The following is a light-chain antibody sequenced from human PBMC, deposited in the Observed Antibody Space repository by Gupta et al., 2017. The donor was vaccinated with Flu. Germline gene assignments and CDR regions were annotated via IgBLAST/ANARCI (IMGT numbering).Light chain of an antibody. CDR1: QSVSFY. V-gene: IGKV3-11*01. J-gene: IGKJ3*01. CDR3: QQRSSWPLT. CDR2: DTS. Sequence: PATPSLFPGERATLSCRASQSVSFYLAWFQQKPGQAPRLLIYDTSNRATGVPARFSGSGSGTDFTHIISSLEPEDFAVYYCQQRSSWPLTFGPGTKVDIK.